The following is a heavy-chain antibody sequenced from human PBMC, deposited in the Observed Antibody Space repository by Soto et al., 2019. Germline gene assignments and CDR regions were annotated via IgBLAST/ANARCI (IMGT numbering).Heavy chain of an antibody. V-gene: IGHV2-5*02. CDR2: IYWDDDK. CDR3: APHDFWSSSYYGMDV. D-gene: IGHD3-3*01. J-gene: IGHJ6*02. CDR1: GFSLSTSGVG. Sequence: QITLKESGPTLVKPTQTLTLTCTFSGFSLSTSGVGVGWIRQPPGKALEWLALIYWDDDKRYSPSLKSRLTIXRDPSXXQVVLTMTNIDPVDTATYYCAPHDFWSSSYYGMDVWGQGTTVTVSS.